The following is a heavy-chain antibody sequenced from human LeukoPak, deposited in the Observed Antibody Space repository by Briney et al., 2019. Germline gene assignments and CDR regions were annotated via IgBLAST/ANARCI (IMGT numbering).Heavy chain of an antibody. CDR1: GFTFSSYD. CDR3: ARERGYGDYQMYNWFDP. D-gene: IGHD4-17*01. J-gene: IGHJ5*02. V-gene: IGHV3-33*01. CDR2: IWYDGSNK. Sequence: TGGPLRLSCAASGFTFSSYDMHWVRQAPGKGLEWVAVIWYDGSNKYYADSVKGRFTISRDNSKNTLYLQMNSLRAEDTAVYYCARERGYGDYQMYNWFDPWGQGTLVTVSS.